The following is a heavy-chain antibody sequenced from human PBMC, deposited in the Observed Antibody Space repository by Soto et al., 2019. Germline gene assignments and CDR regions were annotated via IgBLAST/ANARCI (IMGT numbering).Heavy chain of an antibody. J-gene: IGHJ6*02. CDR2: INSDGSST. V-gene: IGHV3-74*01. CDR3: ARDGAAAGNHYYYYYGMDV. D-gene: IGHD6-13*01. CDR1: GCPFISYG. Sequence: GGSQRVSCAAAGCPFISYGRHWVRQAPGKGLVWVSRINSDGSSTRNADSVKGRFTISRDNAKNTLYLQMNSLRAEDTAVYYCARDGAAAGNHYYYYYGMDVWGQGTTVTVSS.